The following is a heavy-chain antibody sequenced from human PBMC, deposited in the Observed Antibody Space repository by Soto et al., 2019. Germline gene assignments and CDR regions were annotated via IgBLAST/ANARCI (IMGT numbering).Heavy chain of an antibody. CDR2: ISYDGSNK. V-gene: IGHV3-30*18. J-gene: IGHJ4*02. Sequence: QVQLVESGGGVVQPGRSLRLSCAASGFTFSSYGMHWVRQAPGKGLEWVAVISYDGSNKYYADSVKGPFTISRDNSKNSLYLQLNSLIAEDTAVYYCANINADTAMVSSGDYWGQGTLVTVSS. CDR1: GFTFSSYG. D-gene: IGHD5-18*01. CDR3: ANINADTAMVSSGDY.